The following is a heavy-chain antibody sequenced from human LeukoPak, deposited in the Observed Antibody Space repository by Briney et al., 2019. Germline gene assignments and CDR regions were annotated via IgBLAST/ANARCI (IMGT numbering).Heavy chain of an antibody. J-gene: IGHJ1*01. V-gene: IGHV4-39*01. CDR1: GGSISSSSYY. CDR3: ARTTQFNTVIQD. Sequence: SETLSLTCTVSGGSISSSSYYWGWIRQPPGKGLEWIGSIYYSGSTYYNLSLKSRVTISVDTSKNQFSLKLSSVTAADTAVYYCARTTQFNTVIQDWGQGTLVTVSS. CDR2: IYYSGST. D-gene: IGHD4-17*01.